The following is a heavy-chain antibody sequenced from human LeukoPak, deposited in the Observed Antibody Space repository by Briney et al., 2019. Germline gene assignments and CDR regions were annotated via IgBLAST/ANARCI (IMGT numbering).Heavy chain of an antibody. D-gene: IGHD3-16*01. CDR3: AKGYYDYVWGSYYFDY. V-gene: IGHV3-23*01. CDR1: GFTFSSYA. J-gene: IGHJ4*02. CDR2: ISGSGGSA. Sequence: GGSLRLSCAASGFTFSSYAMSWVRQAPGKGLEWVSAISGSGGSAYYADSVKGRFTISRDNSRDTLYLQMNSLRAEDTAVYYCAKGYYDYVWGSYYFDYWGQGTLVTVSS.